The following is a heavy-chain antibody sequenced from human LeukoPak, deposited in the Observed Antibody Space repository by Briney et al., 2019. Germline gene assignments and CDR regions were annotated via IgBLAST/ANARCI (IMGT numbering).Heavy chain of an antibody. CDR3: AHCPAYSSSWYPYYYYYMDV. V-gene: IGHV1-69*06. D-gene: IGHD6-13*01. CDR2: IIPIFGTA. Sequence: SVKVSCKASGGTFSSYAISWVRQAPGQGLEWMGGIIPIFGTANYAQKFRGRVTITADKSTRTAYMELSSLRSEDTAVYYCAHCPAYSSSWYPYYYYYMDVWGKGTTVTVSS. J-gene: IGHJ6*03. CDR1: GGTFSSYA.